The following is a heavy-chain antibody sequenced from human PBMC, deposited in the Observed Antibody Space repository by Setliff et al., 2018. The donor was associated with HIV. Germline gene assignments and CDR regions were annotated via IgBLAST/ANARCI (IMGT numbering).Heavy chain of an antibody. V-gene: IGHV1-18*01. J-gene: IGHJ4*02. Sequence: GASVKVSCKASGYTFPDYGISWVRQAPGQGLEWMGWISAYNGNTNYAQKFQERVTMTTDTSSTTAYMELRSLRSDDTAVCYCARDDTDYLDYWGQGIPVTVSS. CDR2: ISAYNGNT. CDR3: ARDDTDYLDY. CDR1: GYTFPDYG.